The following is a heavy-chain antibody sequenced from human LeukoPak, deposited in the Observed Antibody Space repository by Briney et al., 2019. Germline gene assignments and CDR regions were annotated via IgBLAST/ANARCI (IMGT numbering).Heavy chain of an antibody. D-gene: IGHD6-25*01. V-gene: IGHV3-30*18. CDR1: GFTFSTYG. CDR3: ANRALQRYR. J-gene: IGHJ4*02. Sequence: GGSLRLSCAASGFTFSTYGMHWVRQAPGKGLEWVAVISYDGSNKYYADSVKGRFTISRDNSKNTLYLQMNSLRAEDTGVYYCANRALQRYRWGQGTLVTVSS. CDR2: ISYDGSNK.